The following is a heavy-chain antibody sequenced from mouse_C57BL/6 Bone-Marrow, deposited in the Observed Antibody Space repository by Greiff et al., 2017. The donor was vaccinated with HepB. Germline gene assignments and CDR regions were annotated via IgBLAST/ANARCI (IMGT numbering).Heavy chain of an antibody. V-gene: IGHV5-4*01. CDR1: GFTFSSYA. CDR3: ARDLITTVVAGAPYYAMGY. D-gene: IGHD1-1*01. CDR2: ISDGGSYT. J-gene: IGHJ4*01. Sequence: DVHLVESGGGLVKPGGSLKLSCAASGFTFSSYAMSWVRQTPEKRLEWVATISDGGSYTYYPDNVKGRFTISRDNAKNNLYLQMSHLKSEDTAMYYCARDLITTVVAGAPYYAMGYWGQGTSVTVSS.